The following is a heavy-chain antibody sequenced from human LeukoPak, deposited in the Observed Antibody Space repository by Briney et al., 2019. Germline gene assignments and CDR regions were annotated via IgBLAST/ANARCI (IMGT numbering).Heavy chain of an antibody. J-gene: IGHJ4*02. CDR3: ARVYSSSWHLYYFDY. CDR1: GGSISSYY. D-gene: IGHD6-13*01. Sequence: SETLSLTCTVSGGSISSYYWSWIRQPAGKGLEWIGRIYTSGSTNYNPSLKSRVTMSVDTFKNQFSLKLSSVTAADTAVYYCARVYSSSWHLYYFDYWGQGTLVTVST. V-gene: IGHV4-4*07. CDR2: IYTSGST.